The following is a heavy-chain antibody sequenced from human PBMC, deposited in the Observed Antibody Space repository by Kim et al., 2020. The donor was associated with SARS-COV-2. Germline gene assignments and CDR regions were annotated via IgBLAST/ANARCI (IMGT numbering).Heavy chain of an antibody. CDR1: GFTFSAYD. J-gene: IGHJ3*02. Sequence: GGSLRLSCATSGFTFSAYDMNWVRQAPGKGLEWLSFITKSSTTIYYADSVEGRFTISRDNAKNLLFLQMNSLRDEDTGLYYCVRDRMGGAFDMWGQGTM. CDR3: VRDRMGGAFDM. CDR2: ITKSSTTI. V-gene: IGHV3-48*02. D-gene: IGHD3-16*01.